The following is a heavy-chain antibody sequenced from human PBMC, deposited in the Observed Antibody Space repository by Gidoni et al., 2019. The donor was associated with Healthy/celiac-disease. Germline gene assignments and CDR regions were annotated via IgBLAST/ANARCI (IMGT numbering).Heavy chain of an antibody. CDR1: GGSISSYY. J-gene: IGHJ2*01. Sequence: QVQLQESGPGLVKPSETLSLTCTVSGGSISSYYWSWIRQPPGKGLEWIGYIYYSGSTNYNPSLKRRVTISVDTSKNQFSLKLSSVTAADTAVYYCARTYYDFWSGGGYFDLWGRGTLVTVSS. CDR3: ARTYYDFWSGGGYFDL. D-gene: IGHD3-3*01. V-gene: IGHV4-59*01. CDR2: IYYSGST.